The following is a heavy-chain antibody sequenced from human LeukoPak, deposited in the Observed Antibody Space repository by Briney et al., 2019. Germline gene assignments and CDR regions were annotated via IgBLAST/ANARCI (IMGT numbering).Heavy chain of an antibody. CDR1: GGSITNYY. J-gene: IGHJ6*03. D-gene: IGHD4-11*01. Sequence: SETLSLTCTVSGGSITNYYWTWIRQPPGKGLEWIGYIHYSGSTNYNPSLKSRVTISVDTSKSQFSLKLSSVTAADTAVYYCARASVTYYYYYYMDVWGKGTTVTVSS. CDR2: IHYSGST. V-gene: IGHV4-59*01. CDR3: ARASVTYYYYYYMDV.